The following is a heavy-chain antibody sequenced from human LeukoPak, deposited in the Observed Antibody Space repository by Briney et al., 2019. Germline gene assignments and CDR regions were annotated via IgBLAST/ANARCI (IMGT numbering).Heavy chain of an antibody. V-gene: IGHV3-21*01. D-gene: IGHD6-19*01. J-gene: IGHJ4*02. CDR2: ISGGSSFT. CDR1: GFSFSSFS. Sequence: GGSLRLSCAASGFSFSSFSMNWVRQAPGKGLEWVSYISGGSSFTYYVDSVKGRFTISRDNAKNSLYLQMNSLRAEDTAVYYCARDLGYSSGPDYWGQGTRVTVSS. CDR3: ARDLGYSSGPDY.